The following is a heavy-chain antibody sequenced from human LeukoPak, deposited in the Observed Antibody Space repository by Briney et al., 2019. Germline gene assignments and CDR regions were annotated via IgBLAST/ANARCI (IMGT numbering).Heavy chain of an antibody. Sequence: SETLSLTCAVYGGSFSGYYWSWIRQPPGKGLEWIGEINHSGSTNYNPSLKSRVTISVDTSKNQFSLKLSSVTAADTAVYYCARGLMLRIAAAGTRFDYWGQGTLVTVSS. J-gene: IGHJ4*02. D-gene: IGHD6-13*01. CDR1: GGSFSGYY. CDR3: ARGLMLRIAAAGTRFDY. CDR2: INHSGST. V-gene: IGHV4-34*01.